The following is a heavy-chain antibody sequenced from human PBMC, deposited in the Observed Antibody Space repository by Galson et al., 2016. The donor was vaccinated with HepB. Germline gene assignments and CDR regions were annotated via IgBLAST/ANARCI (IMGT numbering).Heavy chain of an antibody. J-gene: IGHJ4*02. D-gene: IGHD3-3*01. Sequence: SETLSLTCSVSGDSISGSRYYWGWIRQPPGKTLEWIGSIYHTGSAYDNPSLRSRVTISVDTSKNQFSLNLSSVTAADTAVYYCARRGLFRGRPYYFDYWGLGILVTVSS. CDR2: IYHTGSA. CDR1: GDSISGSRYY. V-gene: IGHV4-39*01. CDR3: ARRGLFRGRPYYFDY.